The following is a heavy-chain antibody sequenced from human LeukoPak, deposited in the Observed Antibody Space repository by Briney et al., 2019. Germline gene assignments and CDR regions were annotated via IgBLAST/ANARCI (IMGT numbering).Heavy chain of an antibody. CDR3: ARVGSSWSDY. CDR1: GYTFTDYY. V-gene: IGHV1-2*02. Sequence: GASVKVSCKASGYTFTDYYMHWVRQAPGQGLEWMGWINPNSGGTNYAQKFRGRVTITADKSTRTAYMELSSLRSEDTAVYYCARVGSSWSDYWGQGTLVTVSS. D-gene: IGHD6-13*01. J-gene: IGHJ4*02. CDR2: INPNSGGT.